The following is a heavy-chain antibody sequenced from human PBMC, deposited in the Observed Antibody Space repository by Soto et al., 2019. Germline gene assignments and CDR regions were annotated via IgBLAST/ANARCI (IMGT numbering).Heavy chain of an antibody. Sequence: QVQLVQSGAEVKKPGSSVKVSCKASGYTFTSYGITWVRQAPGQGLEWMGWISAYNGNTNYAQKLQGRGTMTTTTTTSTAYMEVRRLRSDDTAVYYCWGQQGSGWSFDAFDVWGQGTMVTVSS. CDR3: WGQQGSGWSFDAFDV. V-gene: IGHV1-18*01. CDR2: ISAYNGNT. CDR1: GYTFTSYG. J-gene: IGHJ3*01. D-gene: IGHD6-19*01.